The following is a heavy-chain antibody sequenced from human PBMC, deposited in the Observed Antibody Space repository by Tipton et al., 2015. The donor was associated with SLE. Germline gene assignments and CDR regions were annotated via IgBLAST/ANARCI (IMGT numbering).Heavy chain of an antibody. CDR2: IYTSGST. D-gene: IGHD6-19*01. CDR3: ARDGAAAGAWWFDP. V-gene: IGHV4-61*02. Sequence: TLSLTCTVSGGSISSGSYYWSWIRQPAGKGLEWIGRIYTSGSTNYNPSLKSRVTISVDTSKNRFSLKLSSVTAADTAVYYCARDGAAAGAWWFDPWGQGTLVTVSS. CDR1: GGSISSGSYY. J-gene: IGHJ5*02.